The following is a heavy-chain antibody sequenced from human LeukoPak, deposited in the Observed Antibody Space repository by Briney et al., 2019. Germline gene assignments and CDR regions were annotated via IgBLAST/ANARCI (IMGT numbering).Heavy chain of an antibody. CDR2: IYYSGST. V-gene: IGHV4-61*01. J-gene: IGHJ4*02. CDR1: GGSVSSGSYY. D-gene: IGHD1-1*01. CDR3: ARDDNWSLDY. Sequence: SETLSLTCTVSGGSVSSGSYYWSWMRQPPGKGLEWIGNIYYSGSTNYNPSLKSRVTISVDTSKFQFSLKLTSVTAADTAVYYCARDDNWSLDYWGQGSLVTVSS.